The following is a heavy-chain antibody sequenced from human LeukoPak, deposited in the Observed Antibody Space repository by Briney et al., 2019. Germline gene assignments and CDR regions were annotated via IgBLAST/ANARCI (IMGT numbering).Heavy chain of an antibody. CDR2: VGASGANT. D-gene: IGHD5-24*01. V-gene: IGHV3-23*01. Sequence: PGGSLRLSCAGSGFIFTNYAMNWVRQAPGKGLEWVSSVGASGANTFYADSVKGRLTISRDNSKNALFLQMNSLRVDDTALYYCAIGQLWSPSHWGQGALVTVSS. CDR1: GFIFTNYA. J-gene: IGHJ4*02. CDR3: AIGQLWSPSH.